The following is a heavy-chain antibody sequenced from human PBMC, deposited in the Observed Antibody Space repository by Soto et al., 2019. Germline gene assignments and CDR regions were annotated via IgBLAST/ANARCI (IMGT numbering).Heavy chain of an antibody. J-gene: IGHJ6*02. CDR1: GYTFTGYY. Sequence: ASVKVSCKASGYTFTGYYVHWVRQAPGQGLEWMGWINPNSGDTYLAQRFQGRVSMNRDTSIGTAYMELRGLTSDDTAEYYCAKGGAIVAAGTRVYLYNAMDVWGQGTTVTVSS. CDR2: INPNSGDT. CDR3: AKGGAIVAAGTRVYLYNAMDV. V-gene: IGHV1-2*02. D-gene: IGHD1-26*01.